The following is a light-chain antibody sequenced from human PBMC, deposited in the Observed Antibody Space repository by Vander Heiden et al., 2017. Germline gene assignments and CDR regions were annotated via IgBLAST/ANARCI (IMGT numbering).Light chain of an antibody. CDR3: QRTYKPLGFT. J-gene: IGKJ3*01. Sequence: DIQLTQSPSSLSASVGDSGTITCRASQDISNYLTWYRQKPGHLPELLIYSASNLQSGVPSRFSGCGSVTDFSLTLSSLQPEDVAGYYGQRTYKPLGFTFGPGTKVDI. V-gene: IGKV1-27*01. CDR1: QDISNY. CDR2: SAS.